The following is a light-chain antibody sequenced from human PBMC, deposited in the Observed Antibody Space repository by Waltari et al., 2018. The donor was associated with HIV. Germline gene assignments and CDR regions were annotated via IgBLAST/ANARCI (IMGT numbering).Light chain of an antibody. CDR2: TAT. V-gene: IGKV1-39*01. Sequence: DIQMTQSPSSLSASIGDRVTITCRASQNINSYLNWYQQKPGKAPRALISTATSLQSVVPSRFSGSGSGTDFTLTISDLHPEDFATYFCQQSYTSPTFGPGTTVDL. J-gene: IGKJ3*01. CDR1: QNINSY. CDR3: QQSYTSPT.